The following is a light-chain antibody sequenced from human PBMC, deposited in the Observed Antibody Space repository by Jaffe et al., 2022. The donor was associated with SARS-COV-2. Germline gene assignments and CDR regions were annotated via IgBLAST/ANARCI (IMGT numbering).Light chain of an antibody. CDR3: QQSYSSPNT. V-gene: IGKV1-39*01. CDR1: QSISSY. J-gene: IGKJ2*01. CDR2: AAS. Sequence: DFQMTQSPSSLSASVGDRVTITCRASQSISSYLNWYQQKPGKAPKLLIYAASSLQSGVPSRFSGSGSGTDFTLTISSLQPEDFATYYCQQSYSSPNTFGQGTKLGIK.